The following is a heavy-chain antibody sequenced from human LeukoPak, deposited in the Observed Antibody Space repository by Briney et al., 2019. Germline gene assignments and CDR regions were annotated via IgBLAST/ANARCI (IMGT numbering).Heavy chain of an antibody. Sequence: GSSVKVSCKASGGTFSSYTISWVRQAPGQGLEWMGRIIPILGIANYAQKFQCRVTITADKSTSTAYMELSSLRSEDTAVYYCARSKSVAGSFDYWGQGTLVTVSS. CDR1: GGTFSSYT. J-gene: IGHJ4*02. CDR2: IIPILGIA. CDR3: ARSKSVAGSFDY. V-gene: IGHV1-69*02. D-gene: IGHD6-19*01.